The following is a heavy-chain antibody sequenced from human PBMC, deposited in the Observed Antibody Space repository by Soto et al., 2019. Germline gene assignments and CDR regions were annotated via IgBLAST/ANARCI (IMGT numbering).Heavy chain of an antibody. V-gene: IGHV3-30*03. J-gene: IGHJ2*01. CDR3: ARAQAIYDYRDWYFGV. Sequence: QVQLVESGGGVVQPGRSLRLSCAASGFTFNTYDMHWVRQAPGKGLEWVAMISFDSRDQYYADSFKGRFTISIDNSENTVNLQMNSLRVDDTGVFFCARAQAIYDYRDWYFGVWGHGTLVTVST. CDR1: GFTFNTYD. D-gene: IGHD5-12*01. CDR2: ISFDSRDQ.